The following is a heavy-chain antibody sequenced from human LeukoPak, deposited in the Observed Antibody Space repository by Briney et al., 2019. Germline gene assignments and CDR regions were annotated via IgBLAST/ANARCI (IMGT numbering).Heavy chain of an antibody. Sequence: GGSLRLSCAASGFTFSDYYMSWVRQAPGKGLEWVAVISYDGSNKYYADSVKGRFTISRDNSKNTLYLQMNSLRAEDTAVYYCAKDNYGSGPSWFDPWGQGTLVTVSS. J-gene: IGHJ5*02. V-gene: IGHV3-30*18. CDR3: AKDNYGSGPSWFDP. CDR2: ISYDGSNK. D-gene: IGHD3-10*01. CDR1: GFTFSDYY.